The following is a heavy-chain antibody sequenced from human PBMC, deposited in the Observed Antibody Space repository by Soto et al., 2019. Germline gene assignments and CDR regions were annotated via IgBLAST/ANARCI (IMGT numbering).Heavy chain of an antibody. J-gene: IGHJ5*02. CDR2: INPNSGGT. CDR1: GYTFTGYY. V-gene: IGHV1-2*04. D-gene: IGHD2-21*02. CDR3: ARGSLWGYYVGVTWFDP. Sequence: GASVKVSCKASGYTFTGYYMHWVRQAPGQGLEWMGWINPNSGGTNYAQKFQGWVTMTRDTSISTAYMELSRLRSDDTAVYYCARGSLWGYYVGVTWFDPWGQGTLVTVSS.